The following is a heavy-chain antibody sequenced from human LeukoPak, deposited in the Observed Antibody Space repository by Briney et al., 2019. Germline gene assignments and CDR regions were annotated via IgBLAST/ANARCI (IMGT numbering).Heavy chain of an antibody. CDR3: ATGDFYVAFDY. CDR1: GGSFSGYY. V-gene: IGHV4-34*01. CDR2: INHSGST. Sequence: PSETLSLTRAVYGGSFSGYYWSWIRQPPGKGLEWIGEINHSGSTNYNPSLKSRVTISVDTSKNQFSLKLSSVTAADTAVYYCATGDFYVAFDYWGQGTLVTVSS. J-gene: IGHJ4*02. D-gene: IGHD2/OR15-2a*01.